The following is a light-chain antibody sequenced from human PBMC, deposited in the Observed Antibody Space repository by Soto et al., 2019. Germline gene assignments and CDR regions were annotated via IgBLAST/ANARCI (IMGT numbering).Light chain of an antibody. Sequence: DFLMSASAGSLSSSVGDGVTITCRASQSISNYLNWYQQKPGKAPNLLIYAASTLQSGVPSRFSGGGSGTDFTLTISSLQPEDFATYYCQQSYSTPKTFGQGTRVEIK. CDR1: QSISNY. CDR2: AAS. J-gene: IGKJ1*01. V-gene: IGKV1-39*01. CDR3: QQSYSTPKT.